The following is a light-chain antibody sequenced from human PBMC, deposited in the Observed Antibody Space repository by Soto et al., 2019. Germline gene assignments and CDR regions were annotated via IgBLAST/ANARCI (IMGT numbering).Light chain of an antibody. CDR3: QQYGTSEII. J-gene: IGKJ5*01. CDR1: QTLSNSL. V-gene: IGKV3-20*01. Sequence: EIVLTQSPGTLSLSPGERSTLSCRSSQTLSNSLIAWYQQKPGQAPRLLIYDTSSRATGVPDRYSASGSGTDFTLTISRLEPEDFAVFFCQQYGTSEIIFGQGTRLEI. CDR2: DTS.